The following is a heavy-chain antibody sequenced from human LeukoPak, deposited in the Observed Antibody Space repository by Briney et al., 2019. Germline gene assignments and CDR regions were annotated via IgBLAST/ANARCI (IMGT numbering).Heavy chain of an antibody. Sequence: SETLSLTCAVYGGSFSGYYWSWIRQPPGKGLEWIGEINHSGSTNYNPSLKSRVTMSVDTSRDQFSLNLTSVTAADTAVYYCARMTPVTTASYYYYGLDVWGQGTTVTVSS. CDR3: ARMTPVTTASYYYYGLDV. D-gene: IGHD4-17*01. CDR1: GGSFSGYY. J-gene: IGHJ6*02. V-gene: IGHV4-34*01. CDR2: INHSGST.